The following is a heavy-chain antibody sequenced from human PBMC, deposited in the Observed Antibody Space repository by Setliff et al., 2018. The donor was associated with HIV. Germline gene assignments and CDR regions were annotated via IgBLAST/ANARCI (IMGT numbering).Heavy chain of an antibody. CDR2: IIPIFGTA. J-gene: IGHJ4*02. V-gene: IGHV1-69*13. CDR3: ARDPVSDNSATPYYFDY. D-gene: IGHD2-21*01. CDR1: GGTFSTYA. Sequence: SVKVSCKASGGTFSTYAISWVRQAPGQGLEWMGGIIPIFGTANYDQRFQGRVTITADETTSTAYMELSSLRSEDTAVYLCARDPVSDNSATPYYFDYWGQGTLVTVSS.